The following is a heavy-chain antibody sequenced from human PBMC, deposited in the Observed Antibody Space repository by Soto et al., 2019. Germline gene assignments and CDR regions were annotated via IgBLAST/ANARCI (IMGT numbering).Heavy chain of an antibody. V-gene: IGHV4-59*01. CDR2: VSSTEST. CDR3: ARFSPPRKSYDSNPGWFDP. Sequence: SETLSLTCTVSGGSLNSYYWTWIRQSPGKGLEWIGYVSSTESTNYNPSLKSRLTMSLDTSTNEVSLSLTSVTAADAAVYFCARFSPPRKSYDSNPGWFDPWGQGIMVTVS. CDR1: GGSLNSYY. J-gene: IGHJ5*02. D-gene: IGHD3-22*01.